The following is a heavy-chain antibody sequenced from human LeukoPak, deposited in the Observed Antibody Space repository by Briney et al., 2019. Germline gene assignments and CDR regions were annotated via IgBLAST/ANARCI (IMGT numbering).Heavy chain of an antibody. V-gene: IGHV4-31*03. Sequence: SETLSLTCTVSGGSISSGGYYWSWIRQHPGKGLEWIGYIYYSGTTYYNPSLKSRVTISVDTSKNQFSLKLTSLTAAGTAVYYCARDRSSWGLDCWGQGTLVTVSS. CDR1: GGSISSGGYY. D-gene: IGHD7-27*01. CDR3: ARDRSSWGLDC. J-gene: IGHJ4*02. CDR2: IYYSGTT.